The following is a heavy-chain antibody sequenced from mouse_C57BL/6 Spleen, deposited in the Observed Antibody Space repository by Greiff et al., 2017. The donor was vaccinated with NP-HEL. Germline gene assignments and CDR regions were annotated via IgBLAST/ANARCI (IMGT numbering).Heavy chain of an antibody. J-gene: IGHJ2*01. CDR3: TTYYYGSLYYFDY. D-gene: IGHD1-1*01. Sequence: VQLQQSGTVLARPGASVKMSCKTSGYTFTSYWMHWVQQRPGQGLAWIGAIYPGNSDTSYNQKFKGKAKLTAVTSASTAYMELSSLTNEDSAVYYCTTYYYGSLYYFDYWGQGTTLTVSS. V-gene: IGHV1-5*01. CDR1: GYTFTSYW. CDR2: IYPGNSDT.